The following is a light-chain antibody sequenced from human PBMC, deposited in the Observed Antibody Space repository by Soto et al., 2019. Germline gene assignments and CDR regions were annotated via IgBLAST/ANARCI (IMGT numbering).Light chain of an antibody. CDR1: EDINSR. V-gene: IGKV1-8*01. Sequence: IQMTQSPSSVSASVGDRVTISCRASEDINSRLAWYQQKPGKAPKLLIYAASTLQSGVPSRFGGSGSGTDFTLTISCLQSEDFATYYCQQLNSYPLTFGGGTKVDIK. J-gene: IGKJ4*01. CDR3: QQLNSYPLT. CDR2: AAS.